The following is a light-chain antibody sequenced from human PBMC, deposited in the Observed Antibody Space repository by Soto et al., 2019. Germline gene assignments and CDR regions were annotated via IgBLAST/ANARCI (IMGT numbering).Light chain of an antibody. CDR2: AAS. CDR3: QNYNGAPWT. Sequence: DIQMTQSASSLSASVGDRVTITCRASQGISTYLVWYQQKPGTVPKLLIFAASTLHSGVPSRFSGSGSGTDFTLTISSLQPEDVATYYCQNYNGAPWTFGQGTKVEIK. V-gene: IGKV1-27*01. J-gene: IGKJ1*01. CDR1: QGISTY.